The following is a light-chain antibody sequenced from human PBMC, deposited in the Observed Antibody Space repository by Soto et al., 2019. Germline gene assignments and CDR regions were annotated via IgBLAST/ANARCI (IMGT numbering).Light chain of an antibody. CDR3: QQRSNWPT. J-gene: IGKJ2*01. V-gene: IGKV3-11*01. CDR1: QSVSSY. CDR2: DAS. Sequence: PGERATLSCRASQSVSSYLAWYQQKPGQAPRLLIYDASNRATGIPARFSGSGSGTDFTLTISSLEPEDFAVYYCQQRSNWPTFGQGTKLEIK.